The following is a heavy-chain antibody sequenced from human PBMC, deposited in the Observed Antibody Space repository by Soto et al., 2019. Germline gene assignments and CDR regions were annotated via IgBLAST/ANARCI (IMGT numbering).Heavy chain of an antibody. Sequence: QVQLVESGGGVVQPGRSLRLSCAASGFTFSSYAMHWVRQAPGKGLEWVAVISYDGSNKYYADSVKGRSTISRDNSKNTLYLQMNSLRAEDTAVYYCARDYMIVGYFDYWGQGTLVTVSS. V-gene: IGHV3-30-3*01. J-gene: IGHJ4*02. CDR1: GFTFSSYA. CDR3: ARDYMIVGYFDY. D-gene: IGHD3-22*01. CDR2: ISYDGSNK.